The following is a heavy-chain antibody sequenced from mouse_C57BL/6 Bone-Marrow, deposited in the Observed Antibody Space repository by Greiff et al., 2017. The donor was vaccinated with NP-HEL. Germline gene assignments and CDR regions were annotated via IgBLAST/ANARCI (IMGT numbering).Heavy chain of an antibody. D-gene: IGHD4-1*01. Sequence: VQLKESGPGLVQPSQSLSITCTVSGFSLTSYGVHWVRQSPGKGLEWLGVIWSGGSTDYNAAFISRLSISKDNSKSQVFFKMNRLQADDTAIYYCARSSLSNSYYFDYWGQGTTLTVSS. CDR1: GFSLTSYG. CDR2: IWSGGST. J-gene: IGHJ2*01. V-gene: IGHV2-2*01. CDR3: ARSSLSNSYYFDY.